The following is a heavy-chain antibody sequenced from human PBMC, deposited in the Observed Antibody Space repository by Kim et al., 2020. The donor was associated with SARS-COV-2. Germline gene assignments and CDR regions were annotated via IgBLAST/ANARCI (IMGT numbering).Heavy chain of an antibody. D-gene: IGHD3-10*01. J-gene: IGHJ5*02. CDR2: IYHSGST. Sequence: SETLSLTCAVSGGSISSSNWWSWVRQPPGKGLEWIGEIYHSGSTNYNPSLKSQVTISVDKSKNQFSLKLSSVTAADTAAYYCARDGSGSSYNWFDPWGQGTLVTVSS. V-gene: IGHV4-4*02. CDR1: GGSISSSNW. CDR3: ARDGSGSSYNWFDP.